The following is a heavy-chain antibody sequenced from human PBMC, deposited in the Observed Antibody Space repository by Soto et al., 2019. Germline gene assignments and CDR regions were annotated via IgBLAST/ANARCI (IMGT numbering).Heavy chain of an antibody. CDR3: AKLGSYRHFDF. V-gene: IGHV3-23*01. CDR1: GFTFSSYA. Sequence: GGSLRLSCAASGFTFSSYAMSWVRQAPGKGLEWVSAISGSGSTYYADSVKGRFTISRDNSKNTLYLQMNSLRAEDTAVYYCAKLGSYRHFDFWGQGTLVTVSS. J-gene: IGHJ4*02. CDR2: ISGSGST. D-gene: IGHD3-16*02.